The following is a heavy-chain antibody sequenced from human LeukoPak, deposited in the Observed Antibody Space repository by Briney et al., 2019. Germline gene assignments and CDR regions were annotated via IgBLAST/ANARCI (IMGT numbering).Heavy chain of an antibody. CDR3: AKGYYYDSSGYYVAYMDV. Sequence: GGSLRLSCAASGFTFSSYGMRWVRQAPGKGLEWVSAITATSSSTHDADSVQGRFTISRDNSKNTLYLQMNSLRPEDTAIYYCAKGYYYDSSGYYVAYMDVWGKGTTVTISS. V-gene: IGHV3-23*01. CDR2: ITATSSST. D-gene: IGHD3-22*01. J-gene: IGHJ6*03. CDR1: GFTFSSYG.